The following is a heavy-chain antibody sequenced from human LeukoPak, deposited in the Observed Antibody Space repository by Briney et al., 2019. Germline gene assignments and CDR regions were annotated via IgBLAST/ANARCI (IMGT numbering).Heavy chain of an antibody. CDR1: GFTVSSNY. J-gene: IGHJ4*02. CDR3: AREPVYDYVWGSYRDY. CDR2: IYSGGST. Sequence: GGSLRLSCAASGFTVSSNYMSWVRRAPGKGLEWVSVIYSGGSTYYADSVKGRFTISRDNSKNTLYLQMNSLRAEDTAVYYCAREPVYDYVWGSYRDYWGQGTLVTVSS. D-gene: IGHD3-16*02. V-gene: IGHV3-53*01.